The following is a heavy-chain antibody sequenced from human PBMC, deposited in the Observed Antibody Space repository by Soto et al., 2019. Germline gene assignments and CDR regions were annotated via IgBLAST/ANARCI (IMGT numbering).Heavy chain of an antibody. Sequence: SVKVSCKASGGTFSSYTISWVRQAPGQGLEWMRRIIPILGIANYAQKFQGRVTITADKSTSTAYMELSSLRSEDTAVYYCASSPYYDFWSGYSPYYYYYMDVWGKGTTVTVSS. J-gene: IGHJ6*03. CDR2: IIPILGIA. D-gene: IGHD3-3*01. V-gene: IGHV1-69*02. CDR1: GGTFSSYT. CDR3: ASSPYYDFWSGYSPYYYYYMDV.